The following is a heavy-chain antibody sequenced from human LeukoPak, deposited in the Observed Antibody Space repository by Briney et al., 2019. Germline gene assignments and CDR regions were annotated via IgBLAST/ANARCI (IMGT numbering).Heavy chain of an antibody. CDR3: AKAPVTTCSGAYCYPFDY. J-gene: IGHJ4*02. D-gene: IGHD2-21*01. V-gene: IGHV3-23*01. CDR2: ISVSGNT. Sequence: GSLRLSCAASGFTFSSYEMSWVRQAPGKGLEWVSAISVSGNTYHADSVKGRFTISRDSSKNTLYLQMNRLRAEDAAVYYCAKAPVTTCSGAYCYPFDYWGQGTLVTVSS. CDR1: GFTFSSYE.